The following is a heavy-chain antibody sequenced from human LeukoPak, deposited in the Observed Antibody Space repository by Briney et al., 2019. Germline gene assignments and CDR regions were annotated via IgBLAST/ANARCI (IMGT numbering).Heavy chain of an antibody. CDR3: ARGVGTVWFGELFLDY. CDR2: IIPIFGTA. V-gene: IGHV1-69*01. D-gene: IGHD3-10*01. J-gene: IGHJ4*02. CDR1: GGTFGSYA. Sequence: ASVKVSCKASGGTFGSYAISWVRQAPGQGLEWMGGIIPIFGTANYAQKFQGRVTITADESTSTAYMELSSLRSEDTAVYYCARGVGTVWFGELFLDYWGQETLVTVSS.